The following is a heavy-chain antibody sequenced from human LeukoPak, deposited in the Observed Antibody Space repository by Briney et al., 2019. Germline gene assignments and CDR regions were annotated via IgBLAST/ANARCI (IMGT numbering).Heavy chain of an antibody. CDR2: INHSGST. Sequence: SEPLSLTCAVYDGSFSGYYWSWIRQPPGKGLEWIGEINHSGSTDYNPSLKSRVTISVDTSKNQFSLKLSSVTAADTAVYYCARRGELLVNSRSYNWFDPWGQGTLVTVSS. J-gene: IGHJ5*02. CDR3: ARRGELLVNSRSYNWFDP. CDR1: DGSFSGYY. D-gene: IGHD3-10*01. V-gene: IGHV4-34*01.